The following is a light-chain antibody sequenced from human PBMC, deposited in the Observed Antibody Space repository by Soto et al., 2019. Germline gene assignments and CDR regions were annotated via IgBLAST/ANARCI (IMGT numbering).Light chain of an antibody. CDR3: QQYYSTFVWT. Sequence: DIVMTQSPDSLAVSLGESATINCKSSQSVLYSSNNENYLAWYQQKPGQPPKLLIYWASTRESGVPDRFSGSGSGTDFTLTISSLQAEDVAVYYCQQYYSTFVWTFGQGTKVEIK. J-gene: IGKJ1*01. CDR1: QSVLYSSNNENY. CDR2: WAS. V-gene: IGKV4-1*01.